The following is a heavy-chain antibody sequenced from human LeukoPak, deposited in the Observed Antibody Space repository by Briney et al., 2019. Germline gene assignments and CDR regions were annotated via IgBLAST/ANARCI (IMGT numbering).Heavy chain of an antibody. CDR3: ASQTYYYDSSGYPLYYFDY. D-gene: IGHD3-22*01. J-gene: IGHJ4*02. CDR1: GGSISSGGYY. Sequence: SETLSLTCTVSGGSISSGGYYWSWIRQHPGKGLEWIGYIYYSGSTYYNPSLKSRVTISVDRSKNQFSLKLSSVTAADTAVYYCASQTYYYDSSGYPLYYFDYWGQGTLVTVSS. CDR2: IYYSGST. V-gene: IGHV4-31*03.